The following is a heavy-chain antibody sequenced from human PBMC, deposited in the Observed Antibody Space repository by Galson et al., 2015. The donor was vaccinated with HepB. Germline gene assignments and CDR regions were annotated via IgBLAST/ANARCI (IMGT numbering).Heavy chain of an antibody. CDR1: GFTFSIHS. V-gene: IGHV3-21*01. Sequence: SLRLSCAASGFTFSIHSMNWVRQAPGKGLEWVSSISTRSTYIYYADSVKGRFTISRDNAKDSLYLQLNSLRAEDTAVYYCASAYGSGNYYVYWGQGTLVTVSS. J-gene: IGHJ4*02. D-gene: IGHD3-10*01. CDR3: ASAYGSGNYYVY. CDR2: ISTRSTYI.